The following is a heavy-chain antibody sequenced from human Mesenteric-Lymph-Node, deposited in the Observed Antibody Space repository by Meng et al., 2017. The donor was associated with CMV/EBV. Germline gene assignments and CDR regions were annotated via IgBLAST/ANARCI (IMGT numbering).Heavy chain of an antibody. V-gene: IGHV4-39*07. Sequence: LTCTVAGGSISGSTYYWGWIRQPPGKGLEWIGCIYYTGNTDYNPSLKSRVTISVDTSKNQFSLRLKSLTAADTAVYYCARGSGGWFDPWGQGSLVTVSS. CDR1: GGSISGSTYY. CDR3: ARGSGGWFDP. J-gene: IGHJ5*02. CDR2: IYYTGNT.